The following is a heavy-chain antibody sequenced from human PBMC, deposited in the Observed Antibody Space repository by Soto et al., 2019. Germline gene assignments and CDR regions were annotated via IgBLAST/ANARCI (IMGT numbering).Heavy chain of an antibody. Sequence: EAQLVESGGGFVQSGRSLRLSCAGSGFIFDDFAIHWVRQAPGKGLEWVSGISWNSDSIGYADSVKGRFTISRDNAKISLSLQMNSLRPEDTALYYCTKVGGLYDFWSGPLHFDLWGQGTLVTVSS. CDR2: ISWNSDSI. CDR1: GFIFDDFA. D-gene: IGHD3-3*01. V-gene: IGHV3-9*01. J-gene: IGHJ4*02. CDR3: TKVGGLYDFWSGPLHFDL.